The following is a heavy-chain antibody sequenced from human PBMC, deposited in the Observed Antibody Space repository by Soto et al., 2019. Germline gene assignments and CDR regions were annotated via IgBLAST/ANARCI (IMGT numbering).Heavy chain of an antibody. Sequence: PSETLSLTCTVSGGSISSGGYYWSWIRQHPGKGLEWIGYIYYSGSTYYNPSLKSRVTISVDTSKNQFSLKLSSVTAADTAVYYCARDARSGYSSSWNWFDPRGQGTLVTVSS. V-gene: IGHV4-31*03. CDR3: ARDARSGYSSSWNWFDP. J-gene: IGHJ5*02. CDR1: GGSISSGGYY. CDR2: IYYSGST. D-gene: IGHD6-13*01.